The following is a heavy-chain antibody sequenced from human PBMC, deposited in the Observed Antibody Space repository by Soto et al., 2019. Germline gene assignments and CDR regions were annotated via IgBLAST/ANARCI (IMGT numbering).Heavy chain of an antibody. CDR2: IYYSGST. CDR3: ARHSHDYIWGSYRYLGYFQH. J-gene: IGHJ1*01. CDR1: GGSIRSSSYY. V-gene: IGHV4-39*01. D-gene: IGHD3-16*02. Sequence: QLQLQESGPGLVKPSETLSLTCPVSGGSIRSSSYYWGWIRQPPGKGLEWMGSIYYSGSTYYNPSLKSRVTISVDTSKNQFSLKLSSVTAADTAVYYCARHSHDYIWGSYRYLGYFQHWGQGTLVTVSS.